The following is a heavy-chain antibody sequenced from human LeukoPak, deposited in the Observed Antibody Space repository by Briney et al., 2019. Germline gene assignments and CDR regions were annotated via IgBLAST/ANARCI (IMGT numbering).Heavy chain of an antibody. CDR3: ARDRQQRMRDAFDI. J-gene: IGHJ3*02. CDR2: ISSSSSYT. V-gene: IGHV3-11*06. Sequence: SGGSLTLSCAASGFTFSDYYMSWIRQAPGKGLEWVSYISSSSSYTNYADSVKGRFTISRDNAKNSLYLQMNSLRAEDTAVYYCARDRQQRMRDAFDIWGQGTMVTVSS. CDR1: GFTFSDYY. D-gene: IGHD6-13*01.